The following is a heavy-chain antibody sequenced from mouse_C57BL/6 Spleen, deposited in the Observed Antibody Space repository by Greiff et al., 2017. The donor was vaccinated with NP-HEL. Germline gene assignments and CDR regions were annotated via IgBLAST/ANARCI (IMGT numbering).Heavy chain of an antibody. J-gene: IGHJ1*03. D-gene: IGHD1-1*01. CDR2: IYIGNGYT. V-gene: IGHV1-58*01. CDR1: GYTFTSYG. Sequence: VQLQQSGAELVRPGSSVKMSCKTSGYTFTSYGINWVKQRPGQGLEWIGYIYIGNGYTEYNEKFKGKATLTSDTSSSTAYMQLSSLTSEDSAIYFCARIGGSYYYGSSAWYFDVWGTGTTVTVSS. CDR3: ARIGGSYYYGSSAWYFDV.